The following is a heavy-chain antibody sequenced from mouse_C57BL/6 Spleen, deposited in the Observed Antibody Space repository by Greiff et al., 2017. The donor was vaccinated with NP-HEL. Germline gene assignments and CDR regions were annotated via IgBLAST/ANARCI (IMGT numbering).Heavy chain of an antibody. D-gene: IGHD3-3*01. Sequence: EVQLQQSGPGLVKPSQSLSLTCTVTGYSITSGYGWTWIRPFPGNKLEWMGYISYSGSTNYNQSLKSRISITRDTSKNQFFLQLNSVTTEDTATYYCARTSRIKYWGQGTTLTVAS. V-gene: IGHV3-2*02. CDR2: ISYSGST. J-gene: IGHJ2*01. CDR1: GYSITSGYG. CDR3: ARTSRIKY.